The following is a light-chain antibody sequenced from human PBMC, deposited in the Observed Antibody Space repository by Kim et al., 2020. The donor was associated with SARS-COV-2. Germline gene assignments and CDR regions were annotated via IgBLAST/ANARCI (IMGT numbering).Light chain of an antibody. CDR1: NMVSEG. CDR3: QVWDSSSDHVV. V-gene: IGLV3-21*04. Sequence: PARTATLSCGGRNMVSEGVLWCQQKPGRAPVMVISYDGARPSGSPPRVSAANAGDTATLTIDTVGAGDEADYNCQVWDSSSDHVVFGGGTQLTVL. J-gene: IGLJ2*01. CDR2: YDG.